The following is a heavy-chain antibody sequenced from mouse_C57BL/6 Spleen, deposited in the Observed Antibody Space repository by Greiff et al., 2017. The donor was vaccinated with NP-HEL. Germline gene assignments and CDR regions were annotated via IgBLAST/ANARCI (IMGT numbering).Heavy chain of an antibody. CDR1: GYAFSSYW. CDR3: ARSRDYFYYAMDY. Sequence: QVHVKQSGAELVKPGASVKISCKASGYAFSSYWMNWVKQRPGKGLEWIGQIYPGDGDTNYNGKFKGKATLTADKSSSTAYMQLSSLTSEDSAVYFCARSRDYFYYAMDYWGQGTSVTVSS. V-gene: IGHV1-80*01. J-gene: IGHJ4*01. D-gene: IGHD1-1*01. CDR2: IYPGDGDT.